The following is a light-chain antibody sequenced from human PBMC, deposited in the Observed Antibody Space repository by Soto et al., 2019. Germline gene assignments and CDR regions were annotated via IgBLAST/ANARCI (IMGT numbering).Light chain of an antibody. V-gene: IGLV2-8*01. J-gene: IGLJ2*01. CDR1: SSDVGGYNY. Sequence: QSALTQPPSASGSLGQSVTISCTGTSSDVGGYNYVSWHQQHPGKAPKVMIYEVTKRPPGVPDRFSGSKSGNKSSLTVSGLPAEDEADYYCSSFAGGGNPVLLGGGTKLTVL. CDR2: EVT. CDR3: SSFAGGGNPVL.